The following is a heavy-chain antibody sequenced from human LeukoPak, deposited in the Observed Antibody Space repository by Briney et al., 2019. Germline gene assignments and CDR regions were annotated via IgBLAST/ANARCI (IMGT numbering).Heavy chain of an antibody. Sequence: PGGSLRLSCAASGFTFPSYAMSWVRQAPGKGLNWVSAISDSGGSTYYADSVKGRFTISRDNSKSTLHLQMNSLRAEDTAVYYCAKSAYGGIFDAFDIWGQGTMVTVSS. CDR2: ISDSGGST. CDR1: GFTFPSYA. D-gene: IGHD4-23*01. J-gene: IGHJ3*02. V-gene: IGHV3-23*01. CDR3: AKSAYGGIFDAFDI.